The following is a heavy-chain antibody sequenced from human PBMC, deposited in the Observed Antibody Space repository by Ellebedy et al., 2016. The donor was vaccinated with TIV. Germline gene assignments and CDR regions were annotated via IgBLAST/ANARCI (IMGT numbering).Heavy chain of an antibody. Sequence: GGSLRLSCAASGFTFSDYYMSWIRQAPGKGLEWVSYISSTGSTIYYADSVKGRFTISRANAKNSLYLQMNSLRAEDTDIYYCSTVEWYRSDYWGQGSLVTVSS. V-gene: IGHV3-11*04. D-gene: IGHD3-3*01. CDR2: ISSTGSTI. CDR3: STVEWYRSDY. J-gene: IGHJ4*02. CDR1: GFTFSDYY.